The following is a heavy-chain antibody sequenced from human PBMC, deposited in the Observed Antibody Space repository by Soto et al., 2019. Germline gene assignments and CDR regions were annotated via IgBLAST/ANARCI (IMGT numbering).Heavy chain of an antibody. Sequence: QVQLVQSGAEVKKPGASVMVSCKASGYTFTTYGFSWVRQAPGQGLEWMGWISAYNGNTNYAQKFQGRVTMTTDTSTTTAYMELRSLISDDTAVYYCARDRYYYGSGTYPSVWGQGTTVTVFS. CDR2: ISAYNGNT. CDR1: GYTFTTYG. D-gene: IGHD3-10*01. V-gene: IGHV1-18*01. CDR3: ARDRYYYGSGTYPSV. J-gene: IGHJ6*02.